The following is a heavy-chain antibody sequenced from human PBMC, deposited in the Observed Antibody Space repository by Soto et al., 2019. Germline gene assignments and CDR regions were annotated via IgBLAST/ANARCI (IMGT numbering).Heavy chain of an antibody. CDR3: AVCIAAAGKVDY. J-gene: IGHJ4*02. Sequence: VESLKISCEGSGYRFTSYWIGWVRQMPGKGLEWMGIIHPGDSDTRYSPSFQGQVTISADKSISTAYLQWSSLKASDTAMYYCAVCIAAAGKVDYWGQGTLVTVSS. CDR1: GYRFTSYW. CDR2: IHPGDSDT. V-gene: IGHV5-51*01. D-gene: IGHD6-13*01.